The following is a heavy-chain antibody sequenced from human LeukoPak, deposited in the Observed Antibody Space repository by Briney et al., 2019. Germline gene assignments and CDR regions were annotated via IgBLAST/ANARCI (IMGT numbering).Heavy chain of an antibody. Sequence: RTSETLSLTCTVSGGSISSGGYYWSWIRQHPGKGLEWIGYIYYSGSTYYNPSLKSRVTISVDTSKNQFSLKLSSVTAADTAVYYCARFSGGDYVWGSTNSFDYWGQGTLVTVSS. J-gene: IGHJ4*02. CDR3: ARFSGGDYVWGSTNSFDY. D-gene: IGHD3-16*01. CDR2: IYYSGST. V-gene: IGHV4-31*03. CDR1: GGSISSGGYY.